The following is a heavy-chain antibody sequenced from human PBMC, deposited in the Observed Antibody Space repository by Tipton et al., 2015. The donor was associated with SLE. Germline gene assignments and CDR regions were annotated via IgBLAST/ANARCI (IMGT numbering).Heavy chain of an antibody. J-gene: IGHJ4*02. V-gene: IGHV4-31*03. CDR3: ALRGGGSSSDY. CDR1: GGSISSGGYY. D-gene: IGHD2-15*01. Sequence: TLSLTCTVSGGSISSGGYYWTWIRQHPGKGLEWIGYIYYSGSTYYNPSLKSRITISLDTSKNQFSLKLNSVNAADTAVYYCALRGGGSSSDYWGQGTLVSVSS. CDR2: IYYSGST.